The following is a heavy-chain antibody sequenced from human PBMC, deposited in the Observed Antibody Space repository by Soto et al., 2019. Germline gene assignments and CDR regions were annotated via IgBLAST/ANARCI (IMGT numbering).Heavy chain of an antibody. CDR1: GFIFSSHG. CDR2: ISSTSTI. Sequence: WSLRLSCAASGFIFSSHGMNWVRQAPGKGLECVSYISSTSTIYYADSVKGRFTISRDNAKNSLYLQMNSLRDEDTAVYYCARRYCSGGSCFFDSWGQGTQVTVSS. CDR3: ARRYCSGGSCFFDS. D-gene: IGHD2-15*01. V-gene: IGHV3-48*02. J-gene: IGHJ4*02.